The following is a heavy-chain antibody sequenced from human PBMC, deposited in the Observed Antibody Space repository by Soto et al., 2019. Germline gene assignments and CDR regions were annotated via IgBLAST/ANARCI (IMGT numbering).Heavy chain of an antibody. J-gene: IGHJ4*02. CDR3: ARVAY. V-gene: IGHV3-11*04. CDR2: ISSSGSTI. CDR1: GFAFSDYY. Sequence: GGPRIHYCAASGFAFSDYYMSWIRQAPGKGLEWVSYISSSGSTIYYADSVKGRFTISRDNAKNSLYLQMNTLRPEDTAMYYCARVAYWGPGTQVTVSA.